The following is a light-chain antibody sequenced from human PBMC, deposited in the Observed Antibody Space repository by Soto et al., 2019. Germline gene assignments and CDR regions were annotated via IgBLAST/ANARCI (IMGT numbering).Light chain of an antibody. CDR1: SSDAGGCNS. CDR2: DVT. Sequence: QSALTHPASGSGSPGQSITISFAVTSSDAGGCNSVSWYRQEAGTAPKLMILDVTNPPSGASNRFSASMSGYPTSLPTFVLQSEDQADYLCSSFTGSITYVFGTGTKVTV. V-gene: IGLV2-14*01. J-gene: IGLJ1*01. CDR3: SSFTGSITYV.